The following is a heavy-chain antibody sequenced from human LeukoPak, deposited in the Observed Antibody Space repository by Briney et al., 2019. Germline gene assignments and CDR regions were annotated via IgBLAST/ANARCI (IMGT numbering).Heavy chain of an antibody. J-gene: IGHJ6*02. CDR2: ISPYNGNT. D-gene: IGHD3-9*01. V-gene: IGHV1-18*01. CDR3: ASRPYYDILTGYPSPANYYGMDV. Sequence: ASVKVSCKASGYSFSNYGVSWVRQAPGQGLEWMGWISPYNGNTNYAQKFQGRVTMTTDTSTSTAYMELRSLRSDDTAVYYCASRPYYDILTGYPSPANYYGMDVWGQGTTVTVSS. CDR1: GYSFSNYG.